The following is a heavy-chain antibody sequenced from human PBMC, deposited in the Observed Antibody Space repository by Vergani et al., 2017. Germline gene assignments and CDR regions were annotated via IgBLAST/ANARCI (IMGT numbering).Heavy chain of an antibody. CDR1: NGSFSVKSDS. J-gene: IGHJ3*02. Sequence: QVQLQESGPGLLKPSETRSLSCIVSNGSFSVKSDSWGWIRQPLGKGLEWIGDVNYSGIAFYNPSLRGRATISVDTSKNQFSLRVISVTAADTAVYYCARRRAVRGTIISSTFDIWGQGTMVSVSS. V-gene: IGHV4-39*01. CDR2: VNYSGIA. CDR3: ARRRAVRGTIISSTFDI. D-gene: IGHD3-10*01.